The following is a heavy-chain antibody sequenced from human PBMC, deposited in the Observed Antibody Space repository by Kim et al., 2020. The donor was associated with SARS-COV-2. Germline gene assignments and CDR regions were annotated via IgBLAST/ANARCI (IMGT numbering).Heavy chain of an antibody. CDR2: IDPTDSYT. CDR3: VRRALFYDSSSYAPFDY. J-gene: IGHJ4*02. CDR1: GYTFTTYW. D-gene: IGHD3-22*01. V-gene: IGHV5-10-1*01. Sequence: GESLKISCQGSGYTFTTYWISWVRQKPGKGLEWMGRIDPTDSYTNYNPSFQGHVIISADKSTNTAYLQWGSLKASDSAVYYCVRRALFYDSSSYAPFDYWGQGTLVTVSS.